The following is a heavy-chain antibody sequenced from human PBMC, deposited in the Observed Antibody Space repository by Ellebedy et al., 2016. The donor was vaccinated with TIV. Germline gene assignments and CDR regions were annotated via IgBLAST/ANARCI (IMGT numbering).Heavy chain of an antibody. V-gene: IGHV1-18*04. CDR1: GYDFARYS. Sequence: AASVKVSCKASGYDFARYSVSWVRQAPGQGLEWMGWISAYTGNTNYAQKFQDRVTFTRDMSTSTAYMELSSLRSEDTAVYYCAAWPGGEMATNYWGQGTLVTVSS. J-gene: IGHJ4*02. D-gene: IGHD5-24*01. CDR2: ISAYTGNT. CDR3: AAWPGGEMATNY.